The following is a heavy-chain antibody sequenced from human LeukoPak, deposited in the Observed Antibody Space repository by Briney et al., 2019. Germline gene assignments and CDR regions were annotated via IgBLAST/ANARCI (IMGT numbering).Heavy chain of an antibody. CDR3: ARYYYGSGSYLDPYYYYYGMDV. CDR2: IYPGDSDT. CDR1: AYTFSSYW. J-gene: IGHJ6*02. D-gene: IGHD3-10*01. V-gene: IGHV5-51*01. Sequence: GESLKISCQASAYTFSSYWIAWVRQVPGKGLEWMGIIYPGDSDTRYSPSFQGQVTISADKSISTAYLQWSSLKASDTAMYYCARYYYGSGSYLDPYYYYYGMDVWGQGTTVTVSS.